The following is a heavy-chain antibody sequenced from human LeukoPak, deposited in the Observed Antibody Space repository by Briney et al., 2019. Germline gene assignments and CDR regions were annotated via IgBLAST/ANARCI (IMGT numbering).Heavy chain of an antibody. V-gene: IGHV3-23*01. J-gene: IGHJ4*02. CDR2: ITSSGGST. CDR3: ARGAYYYDSSGAFDY. Sequence: QAGGSLRLSCAGSGFTFSSYAMSWVRQAPGKGLEWVSAITSSGGSTYYADSVKGRFTISRDNSKSTLYLQMNSLRAEDTAVYYCARGAYYYDSSGAFDYWGQGTLVTVSS. D-gene: IGHD3-22*01. CDR1: GFTFSSYA.